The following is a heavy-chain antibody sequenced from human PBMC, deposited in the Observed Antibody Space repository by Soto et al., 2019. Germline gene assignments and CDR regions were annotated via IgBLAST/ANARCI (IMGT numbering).Heavy chain of an antibody. V-gene: IGHV1-2*02. CDR2: INPSSGGT. D-gene: IGHD4-4*01. Sequence: ASVKVSCKASGYPFTGPYIYWVRQAPGQGLEWMGWINPSSGGTEFAEKFQGRVTVTRDTSIRTVFLELNSLTSDDTGVYFCARDFRTYSHGVDVWCQGTPVTVSS. J-gene: IGHJ6*02. CDR3: ARDFRTYSHGVDV. CDR1: GYPFTGPY.